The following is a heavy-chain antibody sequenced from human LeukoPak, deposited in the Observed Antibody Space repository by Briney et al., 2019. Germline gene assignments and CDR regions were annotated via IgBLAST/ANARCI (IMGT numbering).Heavy chain of an antibody. D-gene: IGHD3-10*01. CDR1: GYTFSDYT. Sequence: GASVKVSCKTSGYTFSDYTIHWVRQAPGQGLEWMGWINPSSNAANYAQRFEGRVSLTRDTSISTADMVLTSLTSDDTGVYYCARSRKLLDFDTWGQGTLVSVSS. CDR3: ARSRKLLDFDT. CDR2: INPSSNAA. V-gene: IGHV1-2*02. J-gene: IGHJ4*02.